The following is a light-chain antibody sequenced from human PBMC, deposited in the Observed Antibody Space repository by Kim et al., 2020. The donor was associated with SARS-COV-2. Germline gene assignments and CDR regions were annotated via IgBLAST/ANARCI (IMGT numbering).Light chain of an antibody. CDR2: SAS. CDR3: QQSYNTPPIT. Sequence: DIQMTQSPSSLSASVGVRVTITCRASQTIHIYLNWYQQKPGKAPKLLIESASTLQSGVPSRFSGSGSGTEFTLTISRVRPEDFATYYCQQSYNTPPITFGQGTRLEIK. CDR1: QTIHIY. V-gene: IGKV1-39*01. J-gene: IGKJ5*01.